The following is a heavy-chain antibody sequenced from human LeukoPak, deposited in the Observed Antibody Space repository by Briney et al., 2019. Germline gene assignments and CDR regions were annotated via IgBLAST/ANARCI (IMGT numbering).Heavy chain of an antibody. Sequence: SETLSLTCTVSGGSISSYYWSWIRQPPGKGLEWIGYIYYSGSTNYNPSLKSRVTISVDTSKNQFSLKLSSVTAADTAVYYCARGPNYDFWSGYTVYYYYYMDVWGKGTTVTVSS. J-gene: IGHJ6*03. CDR2: IYYSGST. CDR3: ARGPNYDFWSGYTVYYYYYMDV. CDR1: GGSISSYY. V-gene: IGHV4-59*01. D-gene: IGHD3-3*01.